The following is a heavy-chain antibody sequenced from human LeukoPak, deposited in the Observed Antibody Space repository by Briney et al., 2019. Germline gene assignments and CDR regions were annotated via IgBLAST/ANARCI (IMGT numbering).Heavy chain of an antibody. D-gene: IGHD1-26*01. CDR1: GFTFSSYS. J-gene: IGHJ3*02. V-gene: IGHV3-48*04. CDR3: AKDQIVGAKSAFDI. CDR2: ISSSSSAI. Sequence: GGSLRLSCAASGFTFSSYSLNWVRQAPGKGLEWVSYISSSSSAIYYADSVEGRFTISRDNAKNSLHLQMNSLRAEDTAVYYCAKDQIVGAKSAFDIWGQGTMVTVSS.